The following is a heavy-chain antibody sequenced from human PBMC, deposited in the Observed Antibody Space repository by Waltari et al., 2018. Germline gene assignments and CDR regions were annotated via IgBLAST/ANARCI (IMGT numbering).Heavy chain of an antibody. V-gene: IGHV3-21*01. J-gene: IGHJ6*03. Sequence: EVQLVESGGGLVKPGGSLRLSCAASGFTFSSYSMNWVRQAPGKGLAWVSSISSSSSYIYYADSGKDRFTISRENAKNSLYLQMNSLRAEDTAVYYCARDGRPRFLEWSDYYYYYMDVWGKGTTVTVSS. CDR1: GFTFSSYS. CDR3: ARDGRPRFLEWSDYYYYYMDV. CDR2: ISSSSSYI. D-gene: IGHD3-3*01.